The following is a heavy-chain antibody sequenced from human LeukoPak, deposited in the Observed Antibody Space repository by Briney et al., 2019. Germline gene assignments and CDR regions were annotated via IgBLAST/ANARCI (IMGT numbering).Heavy chain of an antibody. CDR3: AREALAEAGRGWFDP. Sequence: PGGSLRLSCAASGFTFSSYAMHWVRQAPGKGLEWVAVISYDGSNKYYADSVKGRFTISRDNSKNTLYLQMNSLRAEDTAVYYCAREALAEAGRGWFDPWGQGTLVTVSS. CDR1: GFTFSSYA. D-gene: IGHD6-19*01. J-gene: IGHJ5*02. CDR2: ISYDGSNK. V-gene: IGHV3-30*04.